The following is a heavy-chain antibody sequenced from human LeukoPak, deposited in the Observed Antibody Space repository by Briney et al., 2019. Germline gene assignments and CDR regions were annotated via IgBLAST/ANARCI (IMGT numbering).Heavy chain of an antibody. J-gene: IGHJ4*02. D-gene: IGHD5-24*01. CDR3: ARTRRDGYKDY. V-gene: IGHV3-53*01. CDR1: GFIFSSTY. CDR2: IYSGGST. Sequence: GGSLRLSCAASGFIFSSTYMSWVRQAPGRGLEWVSVIYSGGSTYYADFVKGRFTSSRDSSKNTLYLQTNSLRAEDTAVYYCARTRRDGYKDYWGQGTLVTVSS.